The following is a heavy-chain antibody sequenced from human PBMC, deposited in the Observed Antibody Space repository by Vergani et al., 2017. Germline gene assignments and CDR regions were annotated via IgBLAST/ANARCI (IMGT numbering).Heavy chain of an antibody. CDR1: GGSFSGYY. CDR2: INHSGST. CDR3: AGVKDYYDSSCYYGWFDP. J-gene: IGHJ5*02. D-gene: IGHD3-22*01. Sequence: QVQLQQWGAGLLKPSETLSLTCAVYGGSFSGYYWSWIRQPPGKGLEWIGEINHSGSTNYNTSLKSRVTISVDTYKKQFSLKLSSVTAADTAVYYCAGVKDYYDSSCYYGWFDPWGQGTLVTVSS. V-gene: IGHV4-34*01.